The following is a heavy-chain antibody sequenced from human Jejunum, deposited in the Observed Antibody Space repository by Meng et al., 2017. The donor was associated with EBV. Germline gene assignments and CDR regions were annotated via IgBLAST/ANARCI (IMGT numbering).Heavy chain of an antibody. V-gene: IGHV1-69-2*01. CDR3: HTYCSGGSCPHLFDS. CDR1: GVAFTDSY. CDR2: IDAEDGET. J-gene: IGHJ4*02. Sequence: EVQQVQSGSEVKKPGATVKISCKVSGVAFTDSYIPVERQAPGKGLEWVGLIDAEDGETIYAEKFQGRVTTSADTSTDTAYLELSRLRSDDTAVYYCHTYCSGGSCPHLFDSWGQGTLVTVSS. D-gene: IGHD2-15*01.